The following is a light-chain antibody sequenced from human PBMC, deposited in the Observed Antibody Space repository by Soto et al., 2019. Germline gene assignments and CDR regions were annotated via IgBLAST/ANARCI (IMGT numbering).Light chain of an antibody. CDR2: DVS. J-gene: IGLJ3*02. CDR3: NSYRSGSTLV. CDR1: SSDVGGYNL. Sequence: QSVLTQPASVSGSPGQSNTISCTGTSSDVGGYNLVSWYQQHPGKAPKLMIYDVSDRPSGVSNRFSGSKSGNTASLTISGLQAEDEADYYCNSYRSGSTLVFGGGTKLTVL. V-gene: IGLV2-14*01.